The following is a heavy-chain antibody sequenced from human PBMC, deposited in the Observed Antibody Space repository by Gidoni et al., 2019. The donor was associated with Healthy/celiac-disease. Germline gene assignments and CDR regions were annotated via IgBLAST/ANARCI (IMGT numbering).Heavy chain of an antibody. Sequence: EVQLVESGGGLVKPGGSLRLSCPASGFTSSNLWMSWVRQAPGKGLEWVGRIKSKTDGGTTDYAAPVKGRITISRDDSKNTLYLQMNSLKTEDTAVYYCTTGEGYGSGSYYYYDYGMDVWGQGTTVTVSS. CDR2: IKSKTDGGTT. V-gene: IGHV3-15*01. J-gene: IGHJ6*02. CDR1: GFTSSNLW. CDR3: TTGEGYGSGSYYYYDYGMDV. D-gene: IGHD3-10*01.